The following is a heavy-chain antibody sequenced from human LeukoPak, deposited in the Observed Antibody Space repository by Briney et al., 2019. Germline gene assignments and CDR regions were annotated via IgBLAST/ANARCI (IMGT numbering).Heavy chain of an antibody. D-gene: IGHD6-19*01. J-gene: IGHJ6*03. V-gene: IGHV3-53*01. CDR1: GFTVSSNY. CDR3: ARVQAASSGWFYYYYYYMDV. Sequence: GGSLRLSCAASGFTVSSNYMSWVRQAPGKGLEWVSVIYSGGSTYYADSLKGRFTISRDNAKNSLYLQMNSLRAEDTAVYYCARVQAASSGWFYYYYYYMDVWGKGTTVTISS. CDR2: IYSGGST.